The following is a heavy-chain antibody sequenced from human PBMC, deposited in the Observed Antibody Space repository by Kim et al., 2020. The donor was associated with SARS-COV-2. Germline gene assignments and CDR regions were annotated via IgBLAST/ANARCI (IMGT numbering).Heavy chain of an antibody. D-gene: IGHD4-4*01. J-gene: IGHJ4*02. CDR1: GAPISSYY. CDR3: ASWDYSDNAGLVH. CDR2: FFRSGST. Sequence: SETLSLTCTVSGAPISSYYWVWVRQPPGKGLEWMATFFRSGSTSSNPSLKSRVTISADTSNHQFSLQLSSVTAADTAVYYCASWDYSDNAGLVHWGQGTLVTVPS. V-gene: IGHV4-59*13.